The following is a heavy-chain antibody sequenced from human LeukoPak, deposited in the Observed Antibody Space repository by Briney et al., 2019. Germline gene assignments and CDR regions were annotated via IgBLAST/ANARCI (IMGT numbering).Heavy chain of an antibody. CDR1: GSSMNSYY. CDR2: ISSSGTT. Sequence: SETLSLTCTVSGSSMNSYYWSWVRQPPGKGLEWIGYISSSGTTTYNTSLQIRVTISADKSKSQFSLQLSSVTAADTAEYYCARVVGGNEYNAEYWGQGILVTVSS. V-gene: IGHV4-59*01. CDR3: ARVVGGNEYNAEY. D-gene: IGHD4-23*01. J-gene: IGHJ4*02.